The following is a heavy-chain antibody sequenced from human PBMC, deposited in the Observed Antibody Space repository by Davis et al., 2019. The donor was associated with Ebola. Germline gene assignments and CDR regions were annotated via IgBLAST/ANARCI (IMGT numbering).Heavy chain of an antibody. D-gene: IGHD1-26*01. CDR1: GFTFSSYA. CDR2: ISGSGGST. V-gene: IGHV3-23*01. CDR3: AKGIVGATGAFDI. Sequence: GESLKISCAASGFTFSSYAMSWVRQAPGKGLEWVSAISGSGGSTYYADSVKGRFTISRDNSKNTLYLQMNSLRAEDTAVYYCAKGIVGATGAFDIWGQGTMVTVSS. J-gene: IGHJ3*02.